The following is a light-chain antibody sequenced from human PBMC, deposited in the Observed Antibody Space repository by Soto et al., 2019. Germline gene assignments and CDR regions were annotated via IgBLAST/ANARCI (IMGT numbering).Light chain of an antibody. Sequence: QSALTQPASVSGSPGQSITISCTGTSSDVGGYNYVSWYQQHPGKAPKFMIYEVSNRPLGVSNRFSGSKSGNTASLTISGLQAEDEADYYCSSYTSSSVVLFGGWTKLTVL. CDR2: EVS. V-gene: IGLV2-14*03. J-gene: IGLJ2*01. CDR3: SSYTSSSVVL. CDR1: SSDVGGYNY.